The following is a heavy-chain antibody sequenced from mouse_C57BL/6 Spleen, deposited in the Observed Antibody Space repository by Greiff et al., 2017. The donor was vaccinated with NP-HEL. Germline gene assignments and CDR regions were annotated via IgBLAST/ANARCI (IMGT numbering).Heavy chain of an antibody. CDR1: GYAFSSYW. CDR3: ARRSTTVVGPFDY. CDR2: IYPGDGDT. J-gene: IGHJ2*01. V-gene: IGHV1-80*01. Sequence: QVQLQQSGAELVKPGASVKISCKASGYAFSSYWMNWVKQRPGKGLEWIGQIYPGDGDTNYNGKFKGKATLTADKSSSTAYMQLSSLTSEDSAVYFCARRSTTVVGPFDYWGQGTTLTVSS. D-gene: IGHD1-1*01.